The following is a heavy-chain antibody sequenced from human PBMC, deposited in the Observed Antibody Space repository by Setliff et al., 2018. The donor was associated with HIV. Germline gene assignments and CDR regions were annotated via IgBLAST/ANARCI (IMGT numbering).Heavy chain of an antibody. V-gene: IGHV4-61*02. Sequence: SETLSLTCTVSGDSITSQSYYWSWIRQPAGKGLEWIGRIYISGSTNYNPSLKSRVSMSIDTSKKQFSLKLSSVTSADTAVYYCAKGFTMVRGAADYYFYYMDVWGKGTTVTVSS. CDR1: GDSITSQSYY. J-gene: IGHJ6*03. CDR3: AKGFTMVRGAADYYFYYMDV. CDR2: IYISGST. D-gene: IGHD3-10*01.